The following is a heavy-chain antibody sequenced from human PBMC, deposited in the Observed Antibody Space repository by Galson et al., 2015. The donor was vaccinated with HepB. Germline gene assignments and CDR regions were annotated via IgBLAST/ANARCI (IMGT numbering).Heavy chain of an antibody. Sequence: SVKVSCKASGYTFTSYDINWVRQATGQGLEWMGWMNPNSGNTGYAQKFQGRVTMTRNTSISTAYMELSSLRSEDTAVYYCARGLGGNKRIVVVPAARVYYFDYWGQGTLVTVSS. CDR1: GYTFTSYD. D-gene: IGHD2-2*01. V-gene: IGHV1-8*01. CDR3: ARGLGGNKRIVVVPAARVYYFDY. J-gene: IGHJ4*02. CDR2: MNPNSGNT.